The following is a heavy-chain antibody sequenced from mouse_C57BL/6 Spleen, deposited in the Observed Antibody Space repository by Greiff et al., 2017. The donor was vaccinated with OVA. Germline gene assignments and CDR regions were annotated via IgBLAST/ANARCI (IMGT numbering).Heavy chain of an antibody. CDR2: IYPGSGST. CDR1: GYTFTSYW. V-gene: IGHV1-55*01. CDR3: ARGGYGSSYVGYFDV. D-gene: IGHD1-1*01. Sequence: VQLQQPGAELVKPGASVKMSCKASGYTFTSYWITWVKQRPGQGLEWIGDIYPGSGSTNYNEKFKSKATLTVDTSSSTAYMQLSSLTSEDSAVYYCARGGYGSSYVGYFDVWGTGTTVTVSS. J-gene: IGHJ1*03.